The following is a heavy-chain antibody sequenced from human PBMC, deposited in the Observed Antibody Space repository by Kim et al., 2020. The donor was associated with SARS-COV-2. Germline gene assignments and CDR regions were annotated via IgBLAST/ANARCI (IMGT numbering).Heavy chain of an antibody. CDR2: INHSGST. CDR1: GGSFSGYY. CDR3: ARGPYCSGGSCYLDPLDP. D-gene: IGHD2-15*01. V-gene: IGHV4-34*01. J-gene: IGHJ5*02. Sequence: SETLSLTCAVYGGSFSGYYWSWIRQPPGKGLEWIGEINHSGSTNYNPSLKSRVTISVDTSKNQFSLKRSSVTAADTAVYYCARGPYCSGGSCYLDPLDPWGQGTLVTVSS.